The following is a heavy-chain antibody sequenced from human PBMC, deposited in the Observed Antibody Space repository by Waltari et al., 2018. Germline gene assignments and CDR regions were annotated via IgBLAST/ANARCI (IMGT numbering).Heavy chain of an antibody. Sequence: QVQLVQSGAEVKKPGASVKVSCKASGYTFTGYYMHWVRQAPGQRLEWMGWINAGNGNTKYSQKFQGRVTITRDTSASTAYMELSSLRSEDTAVYYCARGGLIVATISDYWGQGTLVTVSS. J-gene: IGHJ4*02. CDR3: ARGGLIVATISDY. CDR1: GYTFTGYY. D-gene: IGHD5-12*01. V-gene: IGHV1-3*01. CDR2: INAGNGNT.